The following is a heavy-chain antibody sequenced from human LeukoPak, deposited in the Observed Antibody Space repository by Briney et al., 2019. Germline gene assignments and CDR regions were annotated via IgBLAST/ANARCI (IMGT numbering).Heavy chain of an antibody. J-gene: IGHJ5*02. CDR2: VKQDGSEK. V-gene: IGHV3-7*01. D-gene: IGHD2-15*01. Sequence: GGSLRLSCAASGFTFSSYWMSWVRQAPGKGLEWVANVKQDGSEKYYVDSVKGRFTISRDNAKNSLYLQMISLRAEDTAVYYCARGRYCSGGSCWFDPWGQGTLVTVSS. CDR3: ARGRYCSGGSCWFDP. CDR1: GFTFSSYW.